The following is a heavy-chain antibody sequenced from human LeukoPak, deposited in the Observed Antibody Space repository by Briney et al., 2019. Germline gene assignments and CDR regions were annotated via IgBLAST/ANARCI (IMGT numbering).Heavy chain of an antibody. CDR2: IIPIFGTA. CDR1: GGTFSSYA. J-gene: IGHJ4*02. V-gene: IGHV1-69*13. Sequence: ASVKVSCKASGGTFSSYAISWVRQAPGQGLEWMGGIIPIFGTANYAQKFQGRVTITADESTSTAYMELSSLRSEDTAVYYCAREAVAGPYYFDYWGQGTLVTVSS. D-gene: IGHD6-19*01. CDR3: AREAVAGPYYFDY.